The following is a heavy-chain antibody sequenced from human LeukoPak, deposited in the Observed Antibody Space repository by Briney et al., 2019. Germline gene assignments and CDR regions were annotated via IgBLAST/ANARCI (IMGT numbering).Heavy chain of an antibody. Sequence: QPGGSLRLSCAASGFNFNSAAMTWVRQVAGKGLEWVSLIGSIGGSTYYADSVKGRFTISRDNSKNTLYLQVNNLRAEDTAVYYCAKDQWIGSGSYHYWGQGTLVTVSS. CDR1: GFNFNSAA. J-gene: IGHJ4*02. D-gene: IGHD3-10*01. CDR3: AKDQWIGSGSYHY. CDR2: IGSIGGST. V-gene: IGHV3-23*01.